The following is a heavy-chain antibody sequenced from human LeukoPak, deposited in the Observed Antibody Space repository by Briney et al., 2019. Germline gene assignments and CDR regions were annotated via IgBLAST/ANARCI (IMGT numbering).Heavy chain of an antibody. CDR1: GGSFSGYY. Sequence: SETLSLTCAVYGGSFSGYYWSWIRQPPGKGLEWIGEINHSGSTNYNPSLRSRVTISVDTSKNQFSLKLSSVTAADTVVYYCARGYSSSWTPIYYYYYMDVWGKGTTVTVSS. CDR2: INHSGST. J-gene: IGHJ6*03. D-gene: IGHD6-13*01. CDR3: ARGYSSSWTPIYYYYYMDV. V-gene: IGHV4-34*01.